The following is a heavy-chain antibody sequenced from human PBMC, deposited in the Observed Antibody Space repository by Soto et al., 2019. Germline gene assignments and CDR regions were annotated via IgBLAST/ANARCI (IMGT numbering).Heavy chain of an antibody. D-gene: IGHD2-2*01. CDR1: GYTFTSYG. V-gene: IGHV1-18*01. CDR2: ISAYNGNT. CDR3: GRDPLPNAYCIITFCYRLPCFDP. J-gene: IGHJ5*02. Sequence: ASVKVSCKASGYTFTSYGISWVRQAPGQGLEWMGWISAYNGNTNYAQKLQGRVTMTTDTSTSTAYMELRSLRAEDTAVYYCGRDPLPNAYCIITFCYRLPCFDPWGQGALVTASS.